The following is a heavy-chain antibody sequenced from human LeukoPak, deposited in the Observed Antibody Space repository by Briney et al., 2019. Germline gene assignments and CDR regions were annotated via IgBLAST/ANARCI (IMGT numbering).Heavy chain of an antibody. CDR3: ARAGNRDAFDI. V-gene: IGHV3-48*03. D-gene: IGHD2/OR15-2a*01. Sequence: PGGSLRLSCAASGFTFSSYEMNWVRQAPGKGLEWVSYISSSGSTIYYADSVKGRFTISRDNAKNSLYLQMNSLRAEDTAVYYCARAGNRDAFDIWGQGTMVTVYS. CDR2: ISSSGSTI. CDR1: GFTFSSYE. J-gene: IGHJ3*02.